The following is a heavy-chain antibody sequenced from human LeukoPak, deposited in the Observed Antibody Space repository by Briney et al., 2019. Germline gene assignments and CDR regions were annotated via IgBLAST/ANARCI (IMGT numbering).Heavy chain of an antibody. D-gene: IGHD5-24*01. CDR1: GGSISSGGYY. Sequence: SETLSLTCTVSGGSISSGGYYWSWIRQHSGKGLEWIGYIYYSGSTNYNPSLKSRVTISVDTSKNQFSLKLSSVTAADTAVYYCARIGGGYNYYFDYWGQGTLVTVSS. V-gene: IGHV4-61*08. CDR2: IYYSGST. CDR3: ARIGGGYNYYFDY. J-gene: IGHJ4*02.